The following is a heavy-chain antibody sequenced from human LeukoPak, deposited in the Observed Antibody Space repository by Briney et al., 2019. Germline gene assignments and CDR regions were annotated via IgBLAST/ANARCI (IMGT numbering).Heavy chain of an antibody. J-gene: IGHJ1*01. V-gene: IGHV3-23*01. CDR1: GFTFSSYA. D-gene: IGHD3-22*01. Sequence: GGSLRLSCAASGFTFSSYAMSWVRQAPGKGLEWVSAISGSGGSTYYADSVKGRFTISRDNSKNTLYLQMNSLRAEDTAVYYCAKDRAVVVVTNAEYFQHWGQGTLLTVSS. CDR2: ISGSGGST. CDR3: AKDRAVVVVTNAEYFQH.